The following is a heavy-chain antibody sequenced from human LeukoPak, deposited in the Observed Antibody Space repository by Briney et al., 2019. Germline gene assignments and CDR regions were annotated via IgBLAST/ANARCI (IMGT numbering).Heavy chain of an antibody. V-gene: IGHV4-59*07. J-gene: IGHJ4*02. CDR1: GGSISSYY. Sequence: SDTLSLTCTVSGGSISSYYWSWIRQPPGKAREGIGDIYFSGSTNYTPSLKSRVTISVDTSKTQFSLKLSSVTAADTAVYYCARVRNYYGSGTIDYWGQGTLVTVSS. CDR3: ARVRNYYGSGTIDY. D-gene: IGHD3-10*01. CDR2: IYFSGST.